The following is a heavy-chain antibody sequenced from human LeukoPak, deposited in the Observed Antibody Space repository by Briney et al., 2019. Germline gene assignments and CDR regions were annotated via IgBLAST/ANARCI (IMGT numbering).Heavy chain of an antibody. Sequence: SGGSLRLSXAASGLTVSSNYMSWVRQAPGKGLEWVSVIYSGGSTYYADSVKGRFTISRDNSKHTLYLQMNSLRVEDTAVYYCARDRLYSSSSEDYWGQGTLVTVSS. CDR2: IYSGGST. D-gene: IGHD6-6*01. J-gene: IGHJ4*02. CDR1: GLTVSSNY. CDR3: ARDRLYSSSSEDY. V-gene: IGHV3-53*01.